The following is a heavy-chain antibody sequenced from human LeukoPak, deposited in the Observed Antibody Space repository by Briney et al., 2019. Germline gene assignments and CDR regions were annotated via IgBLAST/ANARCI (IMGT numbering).Heavy chain of an antibody. CDR1: GYTITRYA. V-gene: IGHV7-4-1*02. J-gene: IGHJ5*02. Sequence: ASVKVSCKASGYTITRYAMNWVRQAPGQGLEWMGWINTNTGNPTYAQGFTGRFVFSLDTSVSTAYLQISSLKADDTAVYYCARDNSMHERGWWFDPWGQGTLVTVSS. D-gene: IGHD4-23*01. CDR3: ARDNSMHERGWWFDP. CDR2: INTNTGNP.